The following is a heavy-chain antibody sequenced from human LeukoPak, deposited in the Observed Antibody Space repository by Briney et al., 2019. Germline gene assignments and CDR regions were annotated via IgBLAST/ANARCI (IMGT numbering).Heavy chain of an antibody. J-gene: IGHJ4*02. CDR2: NYPGDSDA. Sequence: GAPLKISCKGSGYSFTSYWIGWVRQMPGKVLEWMGINYPGDSDARYTPSFQGQITISADKSISTAYLQWSSLKASDTAMYYCARRSDYGDYVGYWGQGTLVTVSS. CDR3: ARRSDYGDYVGY. D-gene: IGHD4-17*01. V-gene: IGHV5-51*01. CDR1: GYSFTSYW.